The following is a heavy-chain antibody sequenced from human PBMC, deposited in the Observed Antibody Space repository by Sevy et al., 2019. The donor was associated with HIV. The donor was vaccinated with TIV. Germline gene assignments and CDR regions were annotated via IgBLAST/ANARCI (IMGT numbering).Heavy chain of an antibody. CDR2: IYYNAHI. CDR1: GGSITSLY. J-gene: IGHJ4*02. Sequence: SETLSLTCTVSGGSITSLYWNWIRQPPGKGLEWIANIYYNAHINYNPSLKSRVTLSLDTSKNQFSLRLSSVTAGDTAMYYCAGENAWGRGYSWGQGTLVTVSS. CDR3: AGENAWGRGYS. D-gene: IGHD7-27*01. V-gene: IGHV4-59*08.